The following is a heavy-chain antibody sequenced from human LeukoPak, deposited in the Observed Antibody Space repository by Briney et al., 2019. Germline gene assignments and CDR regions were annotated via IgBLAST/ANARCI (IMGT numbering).Heavy chain of an antibody. CDR1: GGSISSYY. CDR3: ARETLAYCGGDCYSDAFGI. CDR2: IYYSGST. Sequence: SETLSLTCTVSGGSISSYYWSWIRQPPGKGLEWIGYIYYSGSTNYNPSLKSRVTISVDTSKNQFSLKLSSVTAADTAVYYCARETLAYCGGDCYSDAFGIWGQGTMVTVSS. V-gene: IGHV4-59*01. J-gene: IGHJ3*02. D-gene: IGHD2-21*02.